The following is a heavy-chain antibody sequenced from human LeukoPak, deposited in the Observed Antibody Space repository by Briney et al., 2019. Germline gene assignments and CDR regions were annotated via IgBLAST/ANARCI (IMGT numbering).Heavy chain of an antibody. D-gene: IGHD4-23*01. V-gene: IGHV4-59*08. CDR3: ASFSDYGGNFFDY. CDR2: MYYSGRT. J-gene: IGHJ4*02. Sequence: PSETLSLTCTVSGGSITNYYWSWIRQPPGKGLEWIGYMYYSGRTNYNPSLKSRVTISVDLSENQFSLKLRSVTAADTAVYYCASFSDYGGNFFDYWGQGTLVTVS. CDR1: GGSITNYY.